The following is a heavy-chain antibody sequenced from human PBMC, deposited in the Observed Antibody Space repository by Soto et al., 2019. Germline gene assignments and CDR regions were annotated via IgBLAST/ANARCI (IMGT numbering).Heavy chain of an antibody. CDR2: MYPGDSDT. CDR3: ARLPRDCNKTSCYYADH. D-gene: IGHD3-3*01. V-gene: IGHV5-51*01. CDR1: GYDFNTNW. J-gene: IGHJ4*02. Sequence: GESLKISCRGSGYDFNTNWFGWVRQLPGRGLGWVGIMYPGDSDTRYNPSLQGHVTLSVDVTVSTAFLQWRSLETSDTGMYFCARLPRDCNKTSCYYADHLGQGAQVTVSS.